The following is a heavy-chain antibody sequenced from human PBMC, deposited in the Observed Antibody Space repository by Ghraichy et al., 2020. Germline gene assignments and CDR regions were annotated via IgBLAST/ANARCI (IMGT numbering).Heavy chain of an antibody. Sequence: GGSLRLSCAASGFTFSSYSMNWVRQAPGKGLKWVSYISSSSSTIYYADSVKGRFTISRDNAKNSLYLQMNSLRAEDTAVYYCASLRLQLRGPSPEDNDYWGQGTLVTVSS. V-gene: IGHV3-48*01. D-gene: IGHD5-24*01. CDR2: ISSSSSTI. CDR1: GFTFSSYS. J-gene: IGHJ4*02. CDR3: ASLRLQLRGPSPEDNDY.